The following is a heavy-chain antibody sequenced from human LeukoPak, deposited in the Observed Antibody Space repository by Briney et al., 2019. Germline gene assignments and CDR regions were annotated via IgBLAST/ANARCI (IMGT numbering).Heavy chain of an antibody. D-gene: IGHD6-13*01. CDR2: VSNSGGNT. CDR3: ARGGKAAAADVLDI. V-gene: IGHV3-21*01. CDR1: GFTFNNYV. J-gene: IGHJ3*02. Sequence: GGSLRLSCTASGFTFNNYVMSWVRQAPGKGLEWVSSVSNSGGNTYYADSVKGRFTISRDNAKTSLYLQMNSLRPGDTAVYYCARGGKAAAADVLDIWGQGTMVTVSS.